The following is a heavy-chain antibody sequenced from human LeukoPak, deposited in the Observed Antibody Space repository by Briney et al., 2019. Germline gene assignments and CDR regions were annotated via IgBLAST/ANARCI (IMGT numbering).Heavy chain of an antibody. CDR2: ISSSSNYI. D-gene: IGHD6-13*01. J-gene: IGHJ4*02. Sequence: GGSLRLSCAASGFTFSNYNMNWVRQAPGKGLEWVSSISSSSNYIYYADSVKGRFTISRDNAKNSLYLQMNSLRAEDTAVYYCARDPLSSSSFDLWGQGTLVTVSS. CDR3: ARDPLSSSSFDL. CDR1: GFTFSNYN. V-gene: IGHV3-21*01.